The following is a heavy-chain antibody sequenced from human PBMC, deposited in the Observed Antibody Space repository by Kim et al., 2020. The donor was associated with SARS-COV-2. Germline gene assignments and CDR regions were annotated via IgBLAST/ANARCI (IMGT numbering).Heavy chain of an antibody. V-gene: IGHV4-39*01. CDR1: GGSISSSSYY. Sequence: SETLSLTCTVSGGSISSSSYYWGWIRQPPGKGLEWIGSIYYSGSTYYNPSLKSRVTISVDTSKNQFSLKLSSVTAADTAVYYCARLLGSGRLAWFDPWGQGTLVTVSS. D-gene: IGHD6-25*01. CDR3: ARLLGSGRLAWFDP. CDR2: IYYSGST. J-gene: IGHJ5*02.